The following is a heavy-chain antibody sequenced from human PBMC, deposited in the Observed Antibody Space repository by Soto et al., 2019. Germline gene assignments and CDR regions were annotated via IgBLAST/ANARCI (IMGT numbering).Heavy chain of an antibody. CDR3: ARDGSGSYYRIPNWFDP. D-gene: IGHD1-26*01. Sequence: QVQLVQSGAEVKKPGSSVKDTCKASGGTFSSYAISWVRQAPGQGLEWMGGIIPIFGTANYAQKFQGRVTITADESTSTAYMELSSLRSEDTAVYSCARDGSGSYYRIPNWFDPWGQGTLVTVSS. CDR1: GGTFSSYA. J-gene: IGHJ5*02. CDR2: IIPIFGTA. V-gene: IGHV1-69*01.